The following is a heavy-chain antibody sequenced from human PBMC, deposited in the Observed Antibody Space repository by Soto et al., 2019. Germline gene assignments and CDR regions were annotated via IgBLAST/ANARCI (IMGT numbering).Heavy chain of an antibody. V-gene: IGHV3-23*01. CDR3: AKVRNYYGSGRSIDAFDI. D-gene: IGHD3-10*01. Sequence: PGGSLRLSCAASGFTFGNYGMSWVRQAPGKGLEWVSGMSGGGSSTYYADSVKGRFTISRDNSKNTLYLQVNSLRAEDTAVYYCAKVRNYYGSGRSIDAFDIWGQGTMVTVSS. J-gene: IGHJ3*02. CDR2: MSGGGSST. CDR1: GFTFGNYG.